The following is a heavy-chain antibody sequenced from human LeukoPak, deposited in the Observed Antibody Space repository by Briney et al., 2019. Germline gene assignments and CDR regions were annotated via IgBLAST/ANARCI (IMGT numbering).Heavy chain of an antibody. CDR3: ARPRGYDTLIDY. J-gene: IGHJ4*02. CDR2: IYYSGST. D-gene: IGHD3-22*01. CDR1: GGSISSSSYY. Sequence: PSETLSLTCTVSGGSISSSSYYWGWIRQPPGKGLEWIGSIYYSGSTYYNPSLKSRVTISVDTSKNQFSLKLSSVTAADTAVYYCARPRGYDTLIDYWGQGTLVTVSS. V-gene: IGHV4-39*01.